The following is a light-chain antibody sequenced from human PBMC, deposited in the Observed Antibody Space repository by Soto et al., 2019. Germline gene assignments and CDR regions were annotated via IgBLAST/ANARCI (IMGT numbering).Light chain of an antibody. Sequence: DIQMTQSPSTLSASVGDRVTITCRASQSINNWLAWYQKKPGKAPKLLIYKASSLETGVPSRFSGSGSGTEFTLTISSLQPDDFATYYCQQYNTYSYTFGQGTKLEIK. CDR3: QQYNTYSYT. CDR2: KAS. J-gene: IGKJ2*01. V-gene: IGKV1-5*03. CDR1: QSINNW.